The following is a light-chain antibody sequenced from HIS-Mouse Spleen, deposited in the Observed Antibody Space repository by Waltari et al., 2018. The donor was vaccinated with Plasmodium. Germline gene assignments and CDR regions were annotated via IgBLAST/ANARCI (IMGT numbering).Light chain of an antibody. CDR2: DDS. V-gene: IGLV3-21*02. Sequence: SYVLTQPPSVSVAPGQTARITCGGNNIGRTSVHWYQQKPGQAPVLVVYDDSDRPSGIPARFSGSNSGNTATLTISRVEAGDEADYYCQVWDSSSDHVVFGGGTKLTVL. CDR1: NIGRTS. J-gene: IGLJ2*01. CDR3: QVWDSSSDHVV.